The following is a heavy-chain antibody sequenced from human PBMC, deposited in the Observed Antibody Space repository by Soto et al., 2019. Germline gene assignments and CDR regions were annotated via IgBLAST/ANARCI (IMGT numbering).Heavy chain of an antibody. CDR3: ARDYSSTWYPGVS. CDR1: GYTFTSYG. CDR2: INPYNGNT. J-gene: IGHJ4*02. D-gene: IGHD6-13*01. V-gene: IGHV1-18*04. Sequence: ASVKVSCKASGYTFTSYGITWVRQAPGQGLEWMGWINPYNGNTKYAQTLLGRVTMTTDTSTSTAYMELRRLRSDDTAVYYCARDYSSTWYPGVSWGQGTLVTVSS.